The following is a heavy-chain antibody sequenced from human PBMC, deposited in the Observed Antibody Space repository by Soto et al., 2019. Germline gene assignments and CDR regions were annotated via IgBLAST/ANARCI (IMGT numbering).Heavy chain of an antibody. CDR3: ARLGVDIDY. Sequence: SETLSLTCTVSGGSISSYYWSWIRQPPGKGLEWIGYIYYSGSTNYNPSLKSRVTISVDTSKNQFSLKLSSVTAADTAVYYCARLGVDIDYWGQGTLVTVSS. CDR1: GGSISSYY. J-gene: IGHJ4*02. CDR2: IYYSGST. V-gene: IGHV4-59*01. D-gene: IGHD3-3*01.